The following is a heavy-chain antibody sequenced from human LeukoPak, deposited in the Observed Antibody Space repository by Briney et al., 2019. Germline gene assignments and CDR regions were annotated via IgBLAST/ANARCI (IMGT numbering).Heavy chain of an antibody. CDR1: GYTFINYA. CDR3: ARGSSSDWPLEY. Sequence: ASVKVSCKASGYTFINYAIHWVRQAPGQRLEWMGWINAYNGDTEYSQKFQGRVTITRDTSASTAYMELSTLRSEDTAVYYCARGSSSDWPLEYWGQGTLVTVSS. CDR2: INAYNGDT. J-gene: IGHJ4*02. D-gene: IGHD6-19*01. V-gene: IGHV1-3*01.